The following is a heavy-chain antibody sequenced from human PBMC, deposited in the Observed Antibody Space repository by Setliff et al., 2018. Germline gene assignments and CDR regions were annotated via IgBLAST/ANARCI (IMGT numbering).Heavy chain of an antibody. V-gene: IGHV4-61*09. CDR1: GGSISSGSYY. Sequence: SETLSLTCTVSGGSISSGSYYWSWIRQPAGKGLEWIGHIYTSGSTNYNPSLKSRVTISVDTSKNQFSLKLSSVTAADTAVYYCASNALPHYDYSNYEGLYDYYYYMDVWGKGPRSPSP. J-gene: IGHJ6*03. CDR3: ASNALPHYDYSNYEGLYDYYYYMDV. D-gene: IGHD4-4*01. CDR2: IYTSGST.